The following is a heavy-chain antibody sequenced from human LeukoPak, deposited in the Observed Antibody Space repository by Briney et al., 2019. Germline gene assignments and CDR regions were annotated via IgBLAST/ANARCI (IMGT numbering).Heavy chain of an antibody. CDR1: GGSISSYY. J-gene: IGHJ4*02. CDR3: ARVREMATTNYFDY. D-gene: IGHD5-24*01. CDR2: IYYSGST. Sequence: SETLSLTCTVSGGSISSYYWSWIRQPPGKGLEWIGYIYYSGSTNYNPSLKSRVTISVDTSKNQFSLKLSSVTAADTAVYYCARVREMATTNYFDYWGQGTLVTVSS. V-gene: IGHV4-59*01.